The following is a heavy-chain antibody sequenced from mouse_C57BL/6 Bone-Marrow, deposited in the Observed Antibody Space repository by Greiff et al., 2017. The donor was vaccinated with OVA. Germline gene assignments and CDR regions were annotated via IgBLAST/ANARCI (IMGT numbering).Heavy chain of an antibody. V-gene: IGHV1-80*01. D-gene: IGHD2-5*01. CDR1: GYAFSSYW. CDR3: ARGEAYYSNLYYFDY. J-gene: IGHJ2*01. Sequence: LVESAAELVKPGASVKISCKASGYAFSSYWMNWVKQRPGKGLEWIGQIYPGDGDTNYNGKFKGMATLTADQSSSTAYMQLSSLTAEDSAVYFCARGEAYYSNLYYFDYWGQGTTLTVSS. CDR2: IYPGDGDT.